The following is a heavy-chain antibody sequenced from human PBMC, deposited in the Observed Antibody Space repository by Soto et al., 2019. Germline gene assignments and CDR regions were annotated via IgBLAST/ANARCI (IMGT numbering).Heavy chain of an antibody. CDR1: GFTFSSYS. V-gene: IGHV3-21*01. CDR3: ARVVAAAGTVNWFDP. J-gene: IGHJ5*02. CDR2: ISSSSSYI. Sequence: GGSLRLSCAASGFTFSSYSMNWVRQAPGKGLEWVPSISSSSSYIYYADSVKGRFTISRDNAKNSLYLQMNSLRAEDTAVYYCARVVAAAGTVNWFDPWGQGTLVTVSS. D-gene: IGHD6-13*01.